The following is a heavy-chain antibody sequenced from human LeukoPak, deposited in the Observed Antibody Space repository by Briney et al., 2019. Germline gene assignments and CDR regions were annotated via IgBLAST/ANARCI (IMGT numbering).Heavy chain of an antibody. J-gene: IGHJ4*02. CDR1: GFTFSSYS. CDR2: ISSSSSTI. D-gene: IGHD6-19*01. CDR3: ARDRIGWSEY. Sequence: PGGSLRLSCAASGFTFSSYSMNWVRQAPGKGLEWVSYISSSSSTIYYADSVKGRFTISRDNAKNSLYLQMNSLRAEDTAVYYCARDRIGWSEYWGQGTLVTVSS. V-gene: IGHV3-48*04.